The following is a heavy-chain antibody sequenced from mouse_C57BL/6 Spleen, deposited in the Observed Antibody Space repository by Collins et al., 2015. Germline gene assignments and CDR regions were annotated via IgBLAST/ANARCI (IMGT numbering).Heavy chain of an antibody. CDR3: ARSGYYGSSPWFAY. D-gene: IGHD1-1*01. CDR2: INPNNGGT. CDR1: GYTFTDYY. V-gene: IGHV1-26*01. Sequence: GASVRISCKASGYTFTDYYMNWVKQSHGKSLEWIGDINPNNGGTSYNQKFKGKATLTVDKSSSTAYMELRSLTSEDSAVYYCARSGYYGSSPWFAYWGQGTLVTVSA. J-gene: IGHJ3*01.